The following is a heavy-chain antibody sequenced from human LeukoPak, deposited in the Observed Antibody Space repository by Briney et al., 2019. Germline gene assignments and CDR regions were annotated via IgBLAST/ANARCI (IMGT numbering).Heavy chain of an antibody. CDR2: ISYDGSNK. CDR3: APSRWLQSGGG. J-gene: IGHJ4*02. CDR1: GFTFSSYA. Sequence: GGSLRLSCAASGFTFSSYAMHWVRQAPGKGLEWVAVISYDGSNKYYADSVKGRFTISRDNSQNTLFLQMNSLRGEDTAVYYCAPSRWLQSGGGWGQGTLVTVSS. D-gene: IGHD5-24*01. V-gene: IGHV3-30-3*01.